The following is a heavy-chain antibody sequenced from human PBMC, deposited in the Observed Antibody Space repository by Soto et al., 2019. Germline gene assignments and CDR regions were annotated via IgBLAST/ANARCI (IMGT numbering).Heavy chain of an antibody. CDR2: IYYSGST. J-gene: IGHJ4*02. CDR1: GGSVSSGSYY. Sequence: QVQLQESGPGLVKPSETLSLTCTVSGGSVSSGSYYWSWIRQPPGKGLEWIGYIYYSGSTNYNPSLTSRXXTXVXXAKNQFSLKLSSVTAADTAVYYCARRRTLVGAIDYWGQGTLVTVSS. CDR3: ARRRTLVGAIDY. V-gene: IGHV4-61*01. D-gene: IGHD1-26*01.